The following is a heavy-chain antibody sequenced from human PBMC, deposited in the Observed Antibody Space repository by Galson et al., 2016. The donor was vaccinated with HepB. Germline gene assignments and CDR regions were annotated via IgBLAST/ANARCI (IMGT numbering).Heavy chain of an antibody. D-gene: IGHD3-16*01. J-gene: IGHJ4*02. CDR1: GFLVTDWY. V-gene: IGHV3-11*01. CDR2: ITISGGPI. CDR3: ARGHYGM. Sequence: SLRLSCAATGFLVTDWYMSWIRQAPGKGLEWLSYITISGGPIYYADSVRGRFTISRDKASNSLYLQLNSLRADDTGVYYWARGHYGMWGQGTLVTVSP.